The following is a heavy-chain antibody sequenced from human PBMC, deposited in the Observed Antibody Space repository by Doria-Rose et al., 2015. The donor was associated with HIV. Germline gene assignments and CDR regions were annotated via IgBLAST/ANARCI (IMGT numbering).Heavy chain of an antibody. V-gene: IGHV2-26*01. CDR3: ARIKSSRWYHKYYFDF. D-gene: IGHD6-13*01. CDR2: NFSDDER. Sequence: QITLKESGPVLVKPTETLTLTCTVSGVSLSSPGMGVSWIRQPPGKALEWLAHNFSDDERFYKTSLKSRLTISRGTSKSQVVLIMTDMDPVDTATYYCARIKSSRWYHKYYFDFWGQGTLVIVSA. CDR1: GVSLSSPGMG. J-gene: IGHJ4*02.